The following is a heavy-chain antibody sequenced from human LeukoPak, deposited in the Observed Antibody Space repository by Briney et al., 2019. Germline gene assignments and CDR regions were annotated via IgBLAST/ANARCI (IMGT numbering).Heavy chain of an antibody. D-gene: IGHD4-17*01. J-gene: IGHJ4*02. V-gene: IGHV3-30-3*01. CDR3: ARGGLTVTTFLFDY. CDR2: ISYDGSNK. CDR1: GFTFSSYA. Sequence: GGSLRLSCAASGFTFSSYAMHWVRRAPGKGLEWVAVISYDGSNKYYADSVKGRFTISRDNSKNTLYLQMNSLRAEDTAVYYCARGGLTVTTFLFDYWGQGTLVTVSS.